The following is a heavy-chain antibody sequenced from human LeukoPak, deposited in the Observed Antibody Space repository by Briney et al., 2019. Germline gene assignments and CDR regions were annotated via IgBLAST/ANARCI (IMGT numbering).Heavy chain of an antibody. D-gene: IGHD6-13*01. J-gene: IGHJ6*03. V-gene: IGHV4-59*01. CDR1: GGSISSYY. CDR2: IYYSGST. Sequence: MPSETLSLTCTVSGGSISSYYWSWIRQPPGKGLEWIGYIYYSGSTNYNPSLKSRVTIPVDTSKNQFSLKLSSVTAADTAVYYCARVGYSSSWFYYYYMDVWGKGTTVTVSS. CDR3: ARVGYSSSWFYYYYMDV.